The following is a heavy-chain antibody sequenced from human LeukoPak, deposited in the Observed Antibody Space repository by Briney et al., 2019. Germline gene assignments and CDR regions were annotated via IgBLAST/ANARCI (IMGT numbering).Heavy chain of an antibody. CDR1: GFTFSSYG. J-gene: IGHJ4*02. D-gene: IGHD2-8*01. V-gene: IGHV3-30*18. Sequence: PGGSLRLSCAASGFTFSSYGMQWVRLAPGKGLEWVAVISHDGTVQHYADSVKGRFTISRDNSDNTLYLQMNSLRDEDTAMYYCAKEGTRMASSYFDCWGQGTLITVSS. CDR2: ISHDGTVQ. CDR3: AKEGTRMASSYFDC.